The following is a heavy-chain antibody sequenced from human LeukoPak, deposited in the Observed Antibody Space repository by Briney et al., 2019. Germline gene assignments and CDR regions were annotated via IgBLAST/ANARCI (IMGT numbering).Heavy chain of an antibody. J-gene: IGHJ4*02. V-gene: IGHV1-18*01. CDR1: GYTLTKAG. Sequence: ASVKVSCKASGYTLTKAGIGWVRQAPGQGLEWMGWISAYNGDTNYAQKFQGRVTMTTDTSTSTAYMELRSLRFDDTAVYFCAREGLWTYYVFWGQGTLVTVSS. D-gene: IGHD3/OR15-3a*01. CDR3: AREGLWTYYVF. CDR2: ISAYNGDT.